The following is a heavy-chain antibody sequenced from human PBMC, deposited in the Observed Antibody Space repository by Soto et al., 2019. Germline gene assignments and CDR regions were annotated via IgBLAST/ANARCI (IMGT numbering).Heavy chain of an antibody. CDR1: GFTFSSYW. D-gene: IGHD6-13*01. Sequence: PGGSLRLSCAASGFTFSSYWISWVRQAPGKGLEWVANIKQDGSEKYYVDSVKGRFTISRDNAKNSLYLQMNSLRAEDTAVYYCARDLVTAAAAHIYWGQGTLVTVSS. V-gene: IGHV3-7*01. CDR2: IKQDGSEK. CDR3: ARDLVTAAAAHIY. J-gene: IGHJ4*02.